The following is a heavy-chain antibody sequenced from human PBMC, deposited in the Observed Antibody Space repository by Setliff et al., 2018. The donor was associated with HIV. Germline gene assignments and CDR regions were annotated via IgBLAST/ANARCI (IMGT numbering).Heavy chain of an antibody. CDR1: GFSLSTSGVV. V-gene: IGHV2-5*02. J-gene: IGHJ3*02. CDR2: IYWDDDK. D-gene: IGHD2-8*01. Sequence: SGPTLVNPTQPLTLTCTFSGFSLSTSGVVVGWIRQPPGKALEWLALIYWDDDKRYSPSLKNRHTITKDTSKNQVVLTMTNVDPVDTATYYCVKKAMLYVGAFDIWGQGTMVTVSS. CDR3: VKKAMLYVGAFDI.